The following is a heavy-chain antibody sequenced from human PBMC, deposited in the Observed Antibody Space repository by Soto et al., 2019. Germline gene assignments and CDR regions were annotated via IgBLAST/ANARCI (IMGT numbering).Heavy chain of an antibody. J-gene: IGHJ4*02. Sequence: QLQLQESGPGLVKPSETLSLTCTVSGDSISRSSYYWGWIRQPPGKGLEWIGSIYYRGRTYYNPSLKRRVTRSVDTSKNQFSLKLSSVTAADTAVYYCATTYFFGSGSGYWGQGTLVTVSS. D-gene: IGHD3-10*01. CDR2: IYYRGRT. CDR1: GDSISRSSYY. CDR3: ATTYFFGSGSGY. V-gene: IGHV4-39*01.